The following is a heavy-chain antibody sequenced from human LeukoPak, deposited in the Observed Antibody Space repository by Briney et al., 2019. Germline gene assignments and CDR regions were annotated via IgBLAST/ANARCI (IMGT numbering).Heavy chain of an antibody. CDR3: AHRKNYYDSSVFDN. CDR1: GFSLNTRGVG. CDR2: IYWDDDR. D-gene: IGHD3-22*01. J-gene: IGHJ4*02. V-gene: IGHV2-5*02. Sequence: SGPTLVNPTQTLTLTCTFSGFSLNTRGVGVGWIRQPPGRALEWLALIYWDDDRRYSPSLKSRLTITKDTSKNQVVLTMTDVDPVDTATYFCAHRKNYYDSSVFDNWGQGTLVTVSS.